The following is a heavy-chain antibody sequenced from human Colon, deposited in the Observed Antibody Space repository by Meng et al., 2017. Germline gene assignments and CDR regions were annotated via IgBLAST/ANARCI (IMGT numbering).Heavy chain of an antibody. Sequence: QVHRRVSGPGPVNPSQTLSLPCTVSGGSINSGGNYWSWIRQHPGKGLEWMGYIYKTGDNYYNPSLKSQVTISIDTSKNQFSLNLTSVTAADTAVYYCARARGGIVAEFFDYWGQGILVTVSS. CDR3: ARARGGIVAEFFDY. V-gene: IGHV4-31*01. D-gene: IGHD1-26*01. CDR2: IYKTGDN. J-gene: IGHJ4*02. CDR1: GGSINSGGNY.